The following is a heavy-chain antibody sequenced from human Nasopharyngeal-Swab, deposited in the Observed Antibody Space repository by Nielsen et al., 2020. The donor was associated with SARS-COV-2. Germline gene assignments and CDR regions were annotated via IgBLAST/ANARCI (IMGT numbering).Heavy chain of an antibody. V-gene: IGHV3-30*18. CDR1: GFTFSSYA. CDR3: AKEMAAFDAFDV. CDR2: TSNDGGAT. J-gene: IGHJ3*01. Sequence: GESLKISWAASGFTFSSYAMHWVRQAPGKGLEWVAATSNDGGATAHADSVKGRFIISRDNSKNTLYLQMDSLRGEDTAVYYCAKEMAAFDAFDVWGQGTVVTVSS. D-gene: IGHD5-24*01.